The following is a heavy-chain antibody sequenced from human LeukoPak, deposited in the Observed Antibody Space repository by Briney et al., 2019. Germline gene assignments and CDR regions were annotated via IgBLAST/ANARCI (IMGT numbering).Heavy chain of an antibody. D-gene: IGHD2-21*02. CDR2: FGTRHTHI. CDR1: GLNFNTYD. V-gene: IGHV3-23*01. CDR3: AARLPLYGMDV. J-gene: IGHJ6*02. Sequence: PGGSLRLSCVGSGLNFNTYDLTWVRRAPGKGLEWVALFGTRHTHIFYADSVEGRFAISRDNSKNTVYLQMNSLRVEDAAVYYCAARLPLYGMDVWGQGTTVTVSS.